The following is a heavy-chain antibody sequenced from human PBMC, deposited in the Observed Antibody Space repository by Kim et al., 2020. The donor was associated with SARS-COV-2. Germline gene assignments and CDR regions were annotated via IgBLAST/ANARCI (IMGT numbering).Heavy chain of an antibody. V-gene: IGHV3-30-3*01. CDR1: GFTFSSYA. CDR2: ISYDGSNK. CDR3: ARDGTGQGGRAFDI. D-gene: IGHD1-26*01. Sequence: GGSLRLSCAASGFTFSSYAMHWVRQAPGKGLEWVAVISYDGSNKYYADSVKGRFTISRDNSKNTLYLQMNSLRAEDTAVYYCARDGTGQGGRAFDIWGQGTMVTVSS. J-gene: IGHJ3*02.